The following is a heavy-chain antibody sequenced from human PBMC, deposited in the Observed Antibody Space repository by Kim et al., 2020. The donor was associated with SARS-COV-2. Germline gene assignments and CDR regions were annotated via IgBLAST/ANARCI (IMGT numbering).Heavy chain of an antibody. CDR3: ARQTYYYDSGSYYAAFDI. Sequence: SETLSLTCAVYGGSFSGYYWSWIRQPPGKGLEWIGEINHSGSTNYNPSLKSRVTISVDTSKNQFSLKLSSVTAADTAVYYCARQTYYYDSGSYYAAFDI. CDR2: INHSGST. J-gene: IGHJ3*02. CDR1: GGSFSGYY. D-gene: IGHD3-10*01. V-gene: IGHV4-34*01.